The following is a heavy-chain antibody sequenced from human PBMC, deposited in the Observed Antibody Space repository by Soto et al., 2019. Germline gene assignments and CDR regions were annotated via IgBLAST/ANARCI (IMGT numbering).Heavy chain of an antibody. Sequence: EVQLVESGGGLIQPGGSLRLSCAASGFTVSSNYMSWVRQAPGKGLEWVSVIYSGGSTYYADSVKGRFTISRDNSKDTRYLQMNRLRAEYPAVYYCARSPYRRLLAGYPYYFDYWGQGSLVTVSS. D-gene: IGHD3-9*01. CDR3: ARSPYRRLLAGYPYYFDY. J-gene: IGHJ4*02. CDR1: GFTVSSNY. CDR2: IYSGGST. V-gene: IGHV3-53*01.